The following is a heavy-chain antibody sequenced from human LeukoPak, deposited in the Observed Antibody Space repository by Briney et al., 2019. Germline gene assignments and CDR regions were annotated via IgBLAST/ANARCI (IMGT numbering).Heavy chain of an antibody. CDR1: GYTFTDYY. CDR2: INPNSGGT. V-gene: IGHV1-2*02. CDR3: VRHPNLDY. Sequence: ASVKVSCKASGYTFTDYYMHWVRQAPGQGLEWVGWINPNSGGTSYAQKFQDRVTLTRDTSITTAYMELSRLRSDDTAVYYCVRHPNLDYWGQGTLVIVSS. J-gene: IGHJ4*02.